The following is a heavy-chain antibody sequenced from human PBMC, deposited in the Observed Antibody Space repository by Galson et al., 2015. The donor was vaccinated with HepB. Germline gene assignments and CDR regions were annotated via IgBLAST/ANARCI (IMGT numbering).Heavy chain of an antibody. D-gene: IGHD3-10*01. J-gene: IGHJ4*02. CDR3: TRDSGWESAY. V-gene: IGHV3-23*01. CDR1: GFIVDGSG. Sequence: SLRLSCAASGFIVDGSGMSWVRQAPGKGLEWVLGISASGGKTYYADSVKGRFTMSRDKSPNTVYLQMNSLRVDDSALYYCTRDSGWESAYWGQGTLVTVSS. CDR2: ISASGGKT.